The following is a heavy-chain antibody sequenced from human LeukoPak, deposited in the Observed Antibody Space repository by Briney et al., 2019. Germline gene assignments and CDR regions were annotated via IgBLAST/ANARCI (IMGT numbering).Heavy chain of an antibody. CDR2: ISSSSSYI. V-gene: IGHV3-21*01. CDR3: AREGRWNDDY. CDR1: GFTFSSYS. D-gene: IGHD1-1*01. J-gene: IGHJ4*02. Sequence: PGGSLRLSCAASGFTFSSYSMNWVRRAPGKGLEWVSSISSSSSYIYYADSVKGRFTISRDNAKNSLYLQMNSLRAEDTAVYYCAREGRWNDDYWGQGTLVTVSS.